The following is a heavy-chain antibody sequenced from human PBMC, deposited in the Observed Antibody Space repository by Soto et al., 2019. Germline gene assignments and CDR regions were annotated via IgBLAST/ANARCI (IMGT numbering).Heavy chain of an antibody. Sequence: HVQLVQSGAEVKKPGDSVKVSCKASGYTFTSYGISWVRQAPGQGLEWMGWISAYNGNTNYAQKLQGRVTMTTDTSTSTAYMELRSLRSDDTAVYYCARSIIGYCSGGSCYAYFDIWGQGTMVTVSS. CDR1: GYTFTSYG. D-gene: IGHD2-15*01. V-gene: IGHV1-18*01. J-gene: IGHJ3*02. CDR3: ARSIIGYCSGGSCYAYFDI. CDR2: ISAYNGNT.